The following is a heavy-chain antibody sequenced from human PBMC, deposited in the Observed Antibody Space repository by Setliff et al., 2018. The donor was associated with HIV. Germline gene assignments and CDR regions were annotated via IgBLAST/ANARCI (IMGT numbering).Heavy chain of an antibody. CDR2: ISGSGDST. CDR3: ARGGDYDSSGYYVT. V-gene: IGHV3-23*01. D-gene: IGHD3-22*01. J-gene: IGHJ4*02. Sequence: GGSLRLSCAPSGFTFGSYAMSWVRQAPGKGLEWVSVISGSGDSTFYADSLKGRFTISRDNSKNTLYLQMNSLRAEDTAVYFCARGGDYDSSGYYVTWGQGSLVTVSS. CDR1: GFTFGSYA.